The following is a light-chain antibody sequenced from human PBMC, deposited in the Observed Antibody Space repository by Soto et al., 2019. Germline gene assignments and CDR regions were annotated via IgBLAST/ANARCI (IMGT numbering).Light chain of an antibody. V-gene: IGKV3-20*01. CDR2: GAS. Sequence: IGVSQSPGAVSLYPGERATLSCRASQSVSNNYLAWYQQKPGQAPRLLIYGASNRATGIPDRFSGSGSGTDFTLTISRLEPEDFAVYYCQQYGSSGTFGQGTKVDI. CDR3: QQYGSSGT. J-gene: IGKJ1*01. CDR1: QSVSNNY.